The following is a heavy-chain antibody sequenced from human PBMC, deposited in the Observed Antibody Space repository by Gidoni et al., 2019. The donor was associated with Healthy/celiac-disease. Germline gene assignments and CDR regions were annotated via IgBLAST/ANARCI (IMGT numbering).Heavy chain of an antibody. D-gene: IGHD3-22*01. CDR1: GYSFTTYW. Sequence: IYGKGSGYSFTTYWISWVRQMPGKGLEWMGRIDPTDSYTNYRPSFQGHATISADKSISTAYLQWSSLKASDTAMYYCARHPVSGGYFRWGQGTLVTVSS. J-gene: IGHJ4*02. CDR3: ARHPVSGGYFR. CDR2: IDPTDSYT. V-gene: IGHV5-10-1*01.